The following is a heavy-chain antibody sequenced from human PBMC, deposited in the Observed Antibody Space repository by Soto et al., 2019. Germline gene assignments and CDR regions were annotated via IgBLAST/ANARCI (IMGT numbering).Heavy chain of an antibody. V-gene: IGHV3-48*02. Sequence: EVQLVESGGGLVQPGGSLRLSCAASGFTFSSYSMNWVRQAPGKGLEWVSYISSSSSTIYYADSVKGRFTISRDNAKNSLYLQMNSLRDEDTAVYYCARGRYYDILTVPNDPMDVWGQGTTVTVSS. CDR3: ARGRYYDILTVPNDPMDV. CDR1: GFTFSSYS. D-gene: IGHD3-9*01. CDR2: ISSSSSTI. J-gene: IGHJ6*02.